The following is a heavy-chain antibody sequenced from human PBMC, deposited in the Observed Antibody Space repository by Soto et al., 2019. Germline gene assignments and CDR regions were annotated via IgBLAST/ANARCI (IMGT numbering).Heavy chain of an antibody. V-gene: IGHV2-5*01. J-gene: IGHJ2*01. D-gene: IGHD5-18*01. CDR3: AHSAYSYGRNWYFDL. CDR2: IYWNDDK. CDR1: GFSLSTSGVG. Sequence: QITLKESGPTLVKPTQTLTLTCTFSGFSLSTSGVGVGWIRQPPGKALEWIALIYWNDDKRYRPSLKSRLTITKDTSKNQVVLTMTNMDPVDTATYYCAHSAYSYGRNWYFDLWGRGTLVTVSS.